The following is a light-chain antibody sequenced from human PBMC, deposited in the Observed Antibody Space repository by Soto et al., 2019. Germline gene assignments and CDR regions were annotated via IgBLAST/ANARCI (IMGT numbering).Light chain of an antibody. Sequence: EIVMTQSPATLSVSPGERATLSCRASQSVSSNLAWYQQKPGQAPRLLIYGASTRATGIPARFSGSGSGTEFTLTISSLEPEDFAVYYCQQRSNWPPALSFGGVTKVEI. CDR1: QSVSSN. CDR2: GAS. V-gene: IGKV3-15*01. J-gene: IGKJ4*01. CDR3: QQRSNWPPALS.